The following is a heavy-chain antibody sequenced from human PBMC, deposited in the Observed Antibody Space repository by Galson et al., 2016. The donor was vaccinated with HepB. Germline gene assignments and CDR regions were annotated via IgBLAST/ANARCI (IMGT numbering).Heavy chain of an antibody. J-gene: IGHJ6*02. V-gene: IGHV1-18*01. Sequence: VRQAPGQGLEWMGWISPYNGNTNYAQKFQGRVTMTTDTSTSTAYMELRSLRSDDTAVYYCANLRYYDWLSPYGVDVWGQGTTVTVSS. CDR3: ANLRYYDWLSPYGVDV. CDR2: ISPYNGNT. D-gene: IGHD3-9*01.